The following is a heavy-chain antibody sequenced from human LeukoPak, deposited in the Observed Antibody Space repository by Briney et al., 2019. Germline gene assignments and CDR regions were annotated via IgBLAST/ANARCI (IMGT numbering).Heavy chain of an antibody. CDR3: ARGWLRGVILVGYFDC. V-gene: IGHV3-21*01. Sequence: GRSLRLSCAASGFTFSSSSMNWVRQAPGKGLEWVSSISSSTGYIYYADSVKGRFTISRDNAKNSLYLQMNSLRAEDTAVYYCARGWLRGVILVGYFDCWGQGTLVTVSS. D-gene: IGHD3-10*01. CDR2: ISSSTGYI. J-gene: IGHJ4*02. CDR1: GFTFSSSS.